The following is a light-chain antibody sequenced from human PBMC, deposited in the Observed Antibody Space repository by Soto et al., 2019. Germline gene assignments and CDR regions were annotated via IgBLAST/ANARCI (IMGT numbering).Light chain of an antibody. Sequence: DIQLTQSPSSLSASVGDRVTITCRAGQSISTYLNWFQQKPGKAPKLLISVASSLQSGVPSRFSGSGSGTDFILTISSLQPEDFATYYCQQSYSNPTFGGGTKVEIK. CDR2: VAS. J-gene: IGKJ4*01. CDR3: QQSYSNPT. CDR1: QSISTY. V-gene: IGKV1-39*01.